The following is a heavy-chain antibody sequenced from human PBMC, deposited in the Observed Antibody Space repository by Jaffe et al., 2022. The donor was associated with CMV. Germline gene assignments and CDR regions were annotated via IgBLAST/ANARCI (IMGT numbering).Heavy chain of an antibody. V-gene: IGHV3-49*04. CDR3: TRGGYYYDSSGTAYYFDY. Sequence: EVQLVESGGGLVQPGRSLRLSCTASGFTFGDYAMSWVRQAPGKGLEWVGFIRSKAYGGTTEYAASVKGRFTISRDDSKSIAYLQMNSLKTEDTAVYYCTRGGYYYDSSGTAYYFDYWGQGTLVTVSS. CDR2: IRSKAYGGTT. D-gene: IGHD3-22*01. J-gene: IGHJ4*02. CDR1: GFTFGDYA.